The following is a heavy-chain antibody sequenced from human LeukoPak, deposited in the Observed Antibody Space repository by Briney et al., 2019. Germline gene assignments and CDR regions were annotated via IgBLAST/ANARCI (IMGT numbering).Heavy chain of an antibody. V-gene: IGHV1-69*13. D-gene: IGHD3-22*01. J-gene: IGHJ4*02. Sequence: GASVKVSCKASGGTFSSYAISWVRQAPGQGLEWMGGIIPIFGTANYAQKFQGRVTITADESTSTAYMELSSLRSEDTAVYYCARDGWGLDSSGYYNDYWGQGTLVTVSS. CDR1: GGTFSSYA. CDR2: IIPIFGTA. CDR3: ARDGWGLDSSGYYNDY.